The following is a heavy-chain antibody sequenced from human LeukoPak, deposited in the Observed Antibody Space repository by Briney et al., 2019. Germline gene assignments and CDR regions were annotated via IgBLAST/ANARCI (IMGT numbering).Heavy chain of an antibody. Sequence: PGGSLRLSCAVSGLTFSSSWMDWVRQAPGKGLEWVAVISYDGSNEYYADSVKGRFTISRDNSKNMLYLQMNSLRAEDTAVYYCASTNCRGGTTGYNWFDPWGQGTLVTVSS. J-gene: IGHJ5*02. V-gene: IGHV3-30-3*01. CDR2: ISYDGSNE. D-gene: IGHD2-15*01. CDR1: GLTFSSSW. CDR3: ASTNCRGGTTGYNWFDP.